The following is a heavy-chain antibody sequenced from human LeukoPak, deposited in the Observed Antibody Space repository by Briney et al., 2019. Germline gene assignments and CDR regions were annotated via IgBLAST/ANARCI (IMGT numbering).Heavy chain of an antibody. J-gene: IGHJ5*02. CDR1: GGSISNSY. V-gene: IGHV4-59*08. CDR3: ARHDPGWFDT. Sequence: SETLSLTCTVSGGSISNSYWSRIRQPPGKGLEWIGYIHYSGSTNYNPSLKSRATISVDTSKAHFSLKLSSATATDTAAYYCARHDPGWFDTWGQGTLVTVSS. CDR2: IHYSGST. D-gene: IGHD7-27*01.